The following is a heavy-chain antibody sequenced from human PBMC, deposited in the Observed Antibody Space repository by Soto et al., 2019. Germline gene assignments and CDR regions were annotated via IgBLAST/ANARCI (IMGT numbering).Heavy chain of an antibody. J-gene: IGHJ6*02. D-gene: IGHD4-4*01. CDR1: GFTFSRYA. V-gene: IGHV3-23*01. Sequence: GGSLRLSCAASGFTFSRYAMSWVRQAPGKGLEWVSAISGSGGSTYYADSVKGRFTISRDNSKNTLYLRMNSLRAEDTAVYCCGRDYSTCYYYGMDVWGQGTTVTVSS. CDR3: GRDYSTCYYYGMDV. CDR2: ISGSGGST.